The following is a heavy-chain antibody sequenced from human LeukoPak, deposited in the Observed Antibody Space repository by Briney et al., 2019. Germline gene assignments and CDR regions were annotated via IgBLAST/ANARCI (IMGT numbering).Heavy chain of an antibody. D-gene: IGHD3-22*01. Sequence: RASVKVSCKASGYTFTGYYMHWVRQAPGQGLEWMAWINPYSGDTKYSQRFQGRVTMTRDTSISTAYMELSRLRSDDTAVYYCARGTMNLDYWGQGTLVTVSS. CDR3: ARGTMNLDY. CDR1: GYTFTGYY. V-gene: IGHV1-2*02. CDR2: INPYSGDT. J-gene: IGHJ4*02.